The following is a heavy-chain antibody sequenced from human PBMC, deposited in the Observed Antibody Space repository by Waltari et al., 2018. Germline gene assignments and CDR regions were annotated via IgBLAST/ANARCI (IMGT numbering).Heavy chain of an antibody. Sequence: QVQLQESGPGLVKPSQTLSLTCTFSGGSISSGRYYWRWLRQPAGKGLEWIGYIYTRGSTNYNPSLKSRVTISVDTSKNQFSLKLSSGTAADTAVYYCARDASYSSSWGLDYWGQGTLVTVSS. CDR1: GGSISSGRYY. V-gene: IGHV4-61*09. CDR3: ARDASYSSSWGLDY. D-gene: IGHD6-13*01. CDR2: IYTRGST. J-gene: IGHJ4*02.